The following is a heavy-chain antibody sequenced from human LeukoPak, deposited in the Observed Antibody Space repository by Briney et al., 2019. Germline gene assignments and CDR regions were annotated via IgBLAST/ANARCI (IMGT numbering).Heavy chain of an antibody. Sequence: SETLSLTCAVYGGSFSGYYWSWIRQPPGKGLEWIGEINHSGSTNYNPSLKSRVTISVDTSKNQFPLKLSSVTAADTAVYYCARGSMVFCSGGSCYYYYYYYMDVWGKGTTVTVSS. J-gene: IGHJ6*03. D-gene: IGHD2-15*01. V-gene: IGHV4-34*01. CDR2: INHSGST. CDR3: ARGSMVFCSGGSCYYYYYYYMDV. CDR1: GGSFSGYY.